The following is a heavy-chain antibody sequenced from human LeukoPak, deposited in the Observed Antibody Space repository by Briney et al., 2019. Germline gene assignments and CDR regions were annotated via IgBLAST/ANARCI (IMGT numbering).Heavy chain of an antibody. D-gene: IGHD1-26*01. J-gene: IGHJ4*02. CDR2: ISNSGSNT. CDR3: AKAYSGSYLTFAD. Sequence: GGSLRLSCAASGFTFSDYYMSWIRQAPGKGLEWVSYISNSGSNTYYADSVKGRFIIFRDNSKNTLSPQMNSLRAEDTAVYYCAKAYSGSYLTFADWGQGTLVTVSS. V-gene: IGHV3-11*01. CDR1: GFTFSDYY.